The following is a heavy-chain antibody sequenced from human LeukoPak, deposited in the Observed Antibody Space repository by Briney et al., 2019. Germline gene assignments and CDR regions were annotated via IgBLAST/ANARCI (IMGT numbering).Heavy chain of an antibody. D-gene: IGHD6-13*01. V-gene: IGHV4-4*07. CDR2: IYTSGST. CDR3: AREDSAAAINFDY. J-gene: IGHJ4*02. CDR1: GGSISRYY. Sequence: SETLSLTCTVSGGSISRYYWSRIRQPAGKGLEGIGRIYTSGSTNYNPSLKSRVTMSVDTSKNQFSLKLSSVTAADTAVYYCAREDSAAAINFDYWGQGTLVTVSS.